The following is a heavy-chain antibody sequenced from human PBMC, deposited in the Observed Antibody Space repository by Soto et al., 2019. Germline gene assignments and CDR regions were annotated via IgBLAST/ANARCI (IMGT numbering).Heavy chain of an antibody. Sequence: GGSLRLSCAASGFTFSSYAMSWVRQAPGKGLEWVSASSGSGGSTYYADSVKGRFTISRDNSRNTLYLQMNSLRAEDTAVYYCAKGGNAWYGFDCWGLGTLVTVSS. J-gene: IGHJ4*02. CDR1: GFTFSSYA. CDR2: SSGSGGST. CDR3: AKGGNAWYGFDC. V-gene: IGHV3-23*01. D-gene: IGHD6-19*01.